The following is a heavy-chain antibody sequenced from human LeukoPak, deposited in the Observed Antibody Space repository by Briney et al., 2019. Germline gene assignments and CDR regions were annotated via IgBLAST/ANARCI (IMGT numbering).Heavy chain of an antibody. J-gene: IGHJ5*02. Sequence: GASVKVSCKASGYTFTGYYMHWVRQAPGQGLEWMGWINPNSGGTNYAQKFQGRVTMTRDTSISTAYMDLSRLRSDDTAVYYCARDPSIAAAGTNNWFDPWGQGTLVTVSS. V-gene: IGHV1-2*02. CDR3: ARDPSIAAAGTNNWFDP. CDR1: GYTFTGYY. D-gene: IGHD6-13*01. CDR2: INPNSGGT.